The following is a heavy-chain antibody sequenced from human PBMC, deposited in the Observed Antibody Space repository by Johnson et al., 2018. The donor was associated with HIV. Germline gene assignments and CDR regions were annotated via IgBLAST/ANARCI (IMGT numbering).Heavy chain of an antibody. CDR3: ARRRDSINNWQEPFDI. J-gene: IGHJ3*02. CDR2: ISSLGDNT. CDR1: GFTFSSHA. Sequence: VQPVESGGGLVQPGESLRLSCAASGFTFSSHAMHWVRQAPGKGLEHVSAISSLGDNTYYPNSVKGRFTVSRDNFKNTLYLQMVGLRADDMAVYYCARRRDSINNWQEPFDIWGQGTVVTVSS. D-gene: IGHD1-1*01. V-gene: IGHV3-64*01.